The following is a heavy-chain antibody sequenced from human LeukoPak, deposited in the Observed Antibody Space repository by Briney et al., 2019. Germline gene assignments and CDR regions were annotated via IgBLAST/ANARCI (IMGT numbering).Heavy chain of an antibody. J-gene: IGHJ4*02. CDR3: ARGRPRNYFDY. V-gene: IGHV4-34*01. CDR1: GGSFSGYY. CDR2: INHSGST. Sequence: SETLSLTCAVYGGSFSGYYWSWIRQPPGKGLEWIGEINHSGSTNYNPSLKSRVTISVDTSKNQFPLKLSSVTAADTAVYYCARGRPRNYFDYWGQGTLVTVSS.